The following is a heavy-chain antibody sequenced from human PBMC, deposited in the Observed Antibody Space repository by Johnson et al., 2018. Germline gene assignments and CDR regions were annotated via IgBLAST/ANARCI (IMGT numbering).Heavy chain of an antibody. CDR3: ARTTRCAFDL. Sequence: VQLVESGGGLVQPGGSLKLSCAASGFSVSGDYMNWVRQAPGKGLEWVSVIYSEGSTHYVDSVKGRFTVSRDISKNTLYLQMRSLRVGDTAVYFCARTTRCAFDLWGQGTMVTVS. V-gene: IGHV3-66*02. CDR1: GFSVSGDY. D-gene: IGHD4-17*01. CDR2: IYSEGST. J-gene: IGHJ3*01.